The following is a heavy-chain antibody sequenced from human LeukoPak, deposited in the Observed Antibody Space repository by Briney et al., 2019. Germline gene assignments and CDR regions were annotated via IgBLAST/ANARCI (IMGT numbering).Heavy chain of an antibody. V-gene: IGHV4-4*02. CDR1: GGSISSSNW. CDR3: ASFGTTVITFDAFDI. J-gene: IGHJ3*02. CDR2: IYHSGST. Sequence: SETLSLTCAVSGGSISSSNWWSWVRPPPGKGLEWIGEIYHSGSTNYNPSLKSRVTISVDKSKNQFSLKLSSVTAADTAVYYCASFGTTVITFDAFDIWGQGTMVTVSS. D-gene: IGHD4-17*01.